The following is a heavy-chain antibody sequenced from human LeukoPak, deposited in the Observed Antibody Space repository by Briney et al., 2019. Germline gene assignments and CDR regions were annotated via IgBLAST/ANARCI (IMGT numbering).Heavy chain of an antibody. J-gene: IGHJ3*01. CDR2: IHHRGGT. D-gene: IGHD3-22*01. V-gene: IGHV4-59*01. CDR1: GSSITNYY. Sequence: SETLSLTCTVSGSSITNYYWSWIRQSPGKGLEWIGHIHHRGGTNYNPSLKRRVTISIDTPTSQFSLSLDSVTAADTAVYYCASDSYYDSSGYFYDAFDFWGQGTVVTVSS. CDR3: ASDSYYDSSGYFYDAFDF.